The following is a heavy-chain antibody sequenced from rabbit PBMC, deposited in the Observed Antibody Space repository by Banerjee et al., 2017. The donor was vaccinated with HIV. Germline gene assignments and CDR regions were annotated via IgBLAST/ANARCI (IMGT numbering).Heavy chain of an antibody. J-gene: IGHJ6*01. Sequence: QQQLEESGGGLVKPGGTLTLTCKASGIDFSSDSYMCWVRQAPGKGLEWISCIAGGSSGFTYSATWAKGRFTISKTSSTTVTLQMTSLTVADTATYFCARDTGSSFSSYGMDLWGPGTLVTVS. CDR1: GIDFSSDSY. V-gene: IGHV1S45*01. CDR2: IAGGSSGFT. D-gene: IGHD8-1*01. CDR3: ARDTGSSFSSYGMDL.